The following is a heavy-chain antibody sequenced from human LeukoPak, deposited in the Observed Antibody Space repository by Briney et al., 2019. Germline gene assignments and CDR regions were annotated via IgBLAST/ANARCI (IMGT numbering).Heavy chain of an antibody. D-gene: IGHD3-22*01. CDR2: IWSDGSDT. Sequence: PGGSLRLSCAASGFIFSRYGMHWVRQPPGKGLEWGAFIWSDGSDTYSAASMKGRFTISRDNSKNTLWLQMNSLRAEDTAVYYCAKHDSSSDFWGQGTLVTVSS. V-gene: IGHV3-30*02. J-gene: IGHJ4*02. CDR1: GFIFSRYG. CDR3: AKHDSSSDF.